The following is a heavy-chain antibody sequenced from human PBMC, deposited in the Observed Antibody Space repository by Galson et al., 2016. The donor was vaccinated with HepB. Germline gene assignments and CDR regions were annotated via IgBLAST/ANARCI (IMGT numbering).Heavy chain of an antibody. J-gene: IGHJ3*02. D-gene: IGHD3-22*01. CDR2: IYPGDSDT. V-gene: IGHV5-51*01. CDR3: ARRGVDSSGYDHSDAGDI. Sequence: QSGAEVKKPGESLKISCKGSGYSFFKYWIGWVRQMPGKGLQWMGIIYPGDSDTRYSPSFQGQVTISADWSISTAYLQWSSLKASDTAIYYCARRGVDSSGYDHSDAGDICGQGTMITVSS. CDR1: GYSFFKYW.